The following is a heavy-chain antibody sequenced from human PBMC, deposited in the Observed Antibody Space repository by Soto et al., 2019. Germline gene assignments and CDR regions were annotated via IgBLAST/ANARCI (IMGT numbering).Heavy chain of an antibody. J-gene: IGHJ6*02. Sequence: SVKVSCKAFGGTFSSYAICWVRQAPGQGLEWMGGIIPMFGSTNYAQRFQGRVTITADESTSTAFMELSSLRSEDTAVYYCARRVVVTSIRDIAYYYYGLDVWGQGTTVTVSS. V-gene: IGHV1-69*13. CDR3: ARRVVVTSIRDIAYYYYGLDV. CDR2: IIPMFGST. D-gene: IGHD2-21*02. CDR1: GGTFSSYA.